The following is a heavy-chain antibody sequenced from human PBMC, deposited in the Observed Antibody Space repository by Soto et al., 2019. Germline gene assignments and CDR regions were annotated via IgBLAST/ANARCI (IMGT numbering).Heavy chain of an antibody. Sequence: GGALRLSCAASVVTFSSYGRNWGRQAPGKGLEWVSALSGSGDTTYYADSVRGRFSISRDNSKNTLYLQMSSLRGEDTAVYYCAKGTQFFYYYAMDVWGQGTTVPVYS. J-gene: IGHJ6*02. CDR2: LSGSGDTT. CDR3: AKGTQFFYYYAMDV. CDR1: VVTFSSYG. V-gene: IGHV3-23*01.